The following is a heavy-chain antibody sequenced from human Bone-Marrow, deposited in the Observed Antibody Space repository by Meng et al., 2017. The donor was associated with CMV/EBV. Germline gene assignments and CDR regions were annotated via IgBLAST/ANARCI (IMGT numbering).Heavy chain of an antibody. Sequence: GESLKISCAASGFTFSSYEMNWVRQAPGKGLEWVSYISSSGSTIYYADSVKGRFTISRDNAKNSLYLQMNSLRAEDTAVYYCARSRQQQPPNWFDPWGQGTLVTVSS. CDR2: ISSSGSTI. D-gene: IGHD6-13*01. CDR3: ARSRQQQPPNWFDP. CDR1: GFTFSSYE. V-gene: IGHV3-48*03. J-gene: IGHJ5*02.